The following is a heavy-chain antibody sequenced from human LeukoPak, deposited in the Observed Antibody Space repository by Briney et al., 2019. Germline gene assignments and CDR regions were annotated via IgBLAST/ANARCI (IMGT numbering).Heavy chain of an antibody. D-gene: IGHD6-19*01. CDR3: ARDGLSYGSGWLGVDY. CDR1: GGSISSGSYY. CDR2: IYTSGST. Sequence: KTSQTLSLTCTVSGGSISSGSYYWSWIRQPAGKGLEWIGRIYTSGSTNYNPSLKSRVTISVDTSKNQFSLKLSSVTAADTAVYYCARDGLSYGSGWLGVDYWGQGTLVTVSS. V-gene: IGHV4-61*02. J-gene: IGHJ4*02.